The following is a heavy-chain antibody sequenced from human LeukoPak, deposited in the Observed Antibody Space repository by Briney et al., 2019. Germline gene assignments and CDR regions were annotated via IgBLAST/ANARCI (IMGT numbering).Heavy chain of an antibody. V-gene: IGHV3-23*01. J-gene: IGHJ4*02. CDR3: AKDRSSGHYYDFDY. CDR2: ISGSGVST. CDR1: GFTFTSFA. D-gene: IGHD3-22*01. Sequence: PGGSLRLSCAASGFTFTSFAMTWVRQAPGKGLEWVSAISGSGVSTYYADSVKGRFTISRDNSKNTLYLQMNSLRAEDTAVYYCAKDRSSGHYYDFDYWGQGTLVTVSS.